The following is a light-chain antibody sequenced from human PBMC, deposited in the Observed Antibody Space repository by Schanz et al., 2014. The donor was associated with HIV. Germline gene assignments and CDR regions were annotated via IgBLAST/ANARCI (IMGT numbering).Light chain of an antibody. CDR3: TSYAGNNIVV. Sequence: QSALTQPASVSGSPGQSITISCTGTSSDVGGYDFVSWFQQYPGKAPKLMIFDVNNRPSGVSNRFSGSKSDNTASLTVSGLQAEDEADYYCTSYAGNNIVVFGTGTKLTVL. J-gene: IGLJ1*01. CDR1: SSDVGGYDF. CDR2: DVN. V-gene: IGLV2-14*01.